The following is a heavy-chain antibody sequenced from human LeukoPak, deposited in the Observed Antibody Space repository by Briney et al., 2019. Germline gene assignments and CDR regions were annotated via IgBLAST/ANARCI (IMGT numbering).Heavy chain of an antibody. V-gene: IGHV1-2*02. CDR2: INPNSGGT. D-gene: IGHD5-18*01. CDR3: ARGVGYSYGPLDYYYGMDV. CDR1: GYTFTGYY. Sequence: ASVKVSCKASGYTFTGYYMHWVRQAPGQGLEWMGWINPNSGGTNYAQKFQGRVTMTRDTSISTAYMELSRLGSDDTAVYYCARGVGYSYGPLDYYYGMDVWGQGTTVTVSS. J-gene: IGHJ6*02.